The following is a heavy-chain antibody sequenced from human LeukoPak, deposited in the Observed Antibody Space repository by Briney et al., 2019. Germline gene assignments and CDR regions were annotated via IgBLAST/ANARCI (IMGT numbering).Heavy chain of an antibody. J-gene: IGHJ4*02. V-gene: IGHV3-20*04. CDR1: GFTFDDYG. D-gene: IGHD2-8*02. CDR2: INWNGGST. Sequence: GGSLRLSCAASGFTFDDYGMSWVRQAPGKGLEWVSGINWNGGSTGYADSVKGRFTISRDNAKNSLYLQMNSLRAEDTAIYYCATYRQVLLPFESWGQGTLVTVSS. CDR3: ATYRQVLLPFES.